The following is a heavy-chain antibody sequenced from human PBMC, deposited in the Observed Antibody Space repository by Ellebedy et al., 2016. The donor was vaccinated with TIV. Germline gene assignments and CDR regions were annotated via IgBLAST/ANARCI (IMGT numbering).Heavy chain of an antibody. CDR3: ARDYYYYGMDV. CDR2: INSDGSST. CDR1: GFSFSHYW. V-gene: IGHV3-74*01. J-gene: IGHJ6*02. Sequence: GESLKISCAASGFSFSHYWMHWVRQAPGKGLVWVSRINSDGSSTDYADSVKGRFTISRDNAKNTMYLQMNSLRAEDTAVYYCARDYYYYGMDVWGPGTTVTVSS.